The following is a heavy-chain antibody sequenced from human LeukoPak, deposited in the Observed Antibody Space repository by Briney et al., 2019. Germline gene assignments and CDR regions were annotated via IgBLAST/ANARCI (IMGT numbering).Heavy chain of an antibody. Sequence: PSETLSLTCTVTGGSTSRYYWSWIRQPPGKGLEWIGYTYYSGSTNYDPSLKSRVTISVDTSKNQFSLKLSSVTAADTAVYYCARNFDILTGYYSYYYYYVDVWGKGTTVTVSS. J-gene: IGHJ6*03. CDR3: ARNFDILTGYYSYYYYYVDV. CDR2: TYYSGST. D-gene: IGHD3-9*01. V-gene: IGHV4-59*01. CDR1: GGSTSRYY.